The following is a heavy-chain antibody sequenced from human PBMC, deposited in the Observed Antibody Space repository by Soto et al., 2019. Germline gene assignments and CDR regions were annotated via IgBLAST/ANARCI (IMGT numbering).Heavy chain of an antibody. Sequence: ASVKVSCKASGYTFTGYYMHWVRQAPGQGLEWMGWINPNSGGTNYAQKFQGWVTMTRDTSISTAYMELSRLRSDDTAVYYCARSGRYCSGGSYEALRTCDAFDIWGQGTMVTVSS. J-gene: IGHJ3*02. V-gene: IGHV1-2*04. CDR2: INPNSGGT. D-gene: IGHD2-15*01. CDR1: GYTFTGYY. CDR3: ARSGRYCSGGSYEALRTCDAFDI.